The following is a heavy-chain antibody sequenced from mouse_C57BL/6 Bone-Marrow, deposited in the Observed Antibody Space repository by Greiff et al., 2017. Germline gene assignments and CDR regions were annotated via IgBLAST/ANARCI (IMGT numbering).Heavy chain of an antibody. CDR2: ISGGGGNT. J-gene: IGHJ3*01. D-gene: IGHD6-1*01. V-gene: IGHV5-9*01. CDR1: GFTFSSYT. Sequence: EVQGVESGGGLVKPGGSLKLSCAASGFTFSSYTMSWVRQTPEKRLEWVATISGGGGNTYYPDSVKGRFTLSRDNAKNTLYLQMSSLRSEDTALYYCARQGQLPFAYWGQGTLVTVSA. CDR3: ARQGQLPFAY.